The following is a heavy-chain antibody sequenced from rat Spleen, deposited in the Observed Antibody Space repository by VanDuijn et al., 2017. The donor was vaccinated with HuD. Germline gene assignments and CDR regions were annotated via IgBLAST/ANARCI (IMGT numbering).Heavy chain of an antibody. V-gene: IGHV5-25*01. J-gene: IGHJ4*01. CDR1: GLSFSNYD. D-gene: IGHD1-6*01. CDR3: TRGGPYVYTTDFYGVMDV. Sequence: EVQLVESGGGLVQPGRSMKLSCAASGLSFSNYDMAWVRQAPTKGLEWVASISYDGTATYYRDSVKGRFTLSRDNAKSTLYLQMGSLRSEDTATYYCTRGGPYVYTTDFYGVMDVWGQGASVTVSS. CDR2: ISYDGTAT.